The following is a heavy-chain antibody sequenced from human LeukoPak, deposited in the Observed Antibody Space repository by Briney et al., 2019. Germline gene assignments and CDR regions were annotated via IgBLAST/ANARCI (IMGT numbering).Heavy chain of an antibody. CDR2: ISYTGST. CDR1: GGSISNSGYY. V-gene: IGHV4-39*01. Sequence: SETLSLTCTVSGGSISNSGYYWGWIRQPPGKGLEWIGSISYTGSTYQNPSLKSRVTISVDTPKNQFSLKLSSVTAADTAVYYCARRRPDFDFWSGYYPYTFDYWGQGTLVTVSS. J-gene: IGHJ4*02. CDR3: ARRRPDFDFWSGYYPYTFDY. D-gene: IGHD3-3*01.